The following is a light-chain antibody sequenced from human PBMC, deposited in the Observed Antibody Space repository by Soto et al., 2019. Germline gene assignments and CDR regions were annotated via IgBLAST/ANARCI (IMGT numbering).Light chain of an antibody. J-gene: IGLJ1*01. CDR2: DVS. V-gene: IGLV2-14*01. CDR3: SSYTTSSTPRYV. Sequence: QSALTQPASVSGSPGQSITISCTGTSSDVGRYNYVSWYQQHPGKAPKLMIYDVSNRPSGVTNRFSGSKSGNTASLTISGLQAEDEADYYCSSYTTSSTPRYVFGTGNKLTVL. CDR1: SSDVGRYNY.